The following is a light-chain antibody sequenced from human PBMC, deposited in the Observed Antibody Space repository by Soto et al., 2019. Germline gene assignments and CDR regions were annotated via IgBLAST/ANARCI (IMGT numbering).Light chain of an antibody. CDR2: KAS. Sequence: DIPMTQSPSTLSASVGDRVTITCRASQSISTWLAWYQQKPGKAPKLLISKASSLESGVPSRFSGTGSGTEFTLTISSLQPDDFATYYCQQHKTYWTFGQGTRVEIK. CDR3: QQHKTYWT. J-gene: IGKJ1*01. V-gene: IGKV1-5*03. CDR1: QSISTW.